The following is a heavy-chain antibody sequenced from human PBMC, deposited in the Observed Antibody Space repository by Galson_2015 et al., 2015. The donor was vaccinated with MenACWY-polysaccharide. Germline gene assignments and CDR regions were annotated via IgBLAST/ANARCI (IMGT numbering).Heavy chain of an antibody. D-gene: IGHD3-22*01. Sequence: SLRLSCAASGFTFSDYYMSWIRQAPGKGLEWVSYISSSGSTIYYADSVKGRFTISRDNAKNSLYLQMNSLRAEDTAVYYCARVVYDSSGYYPTHFDYWGQGTLVTVSS. CDR3: ARVVYDSSGYYPTHFDY. CDR1: GFTFSDYY. V-gene: IGHV3-11*01. J-gene: IGHJ4*02. CDR2: ISSSGSTI.